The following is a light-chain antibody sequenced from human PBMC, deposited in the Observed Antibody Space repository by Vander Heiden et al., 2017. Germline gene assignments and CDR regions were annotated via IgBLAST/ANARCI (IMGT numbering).Light chain of an antibody. CDR1: ALPKQY. V-gene: IGLV3-25*03. J-gene: IGLJ3*02. CDR3: QSADSSASHEV. Sequence: SSELTQPPSVSVSPGQTARITCSGDALPKQYAYWYQQKPGQAPVLVIYKDNERPSGIPERFSGSSSGTTVTLTISGVQAEDEAYYYCQSADSSASHEVFGGGTKLTVL. CDR2: KDN.